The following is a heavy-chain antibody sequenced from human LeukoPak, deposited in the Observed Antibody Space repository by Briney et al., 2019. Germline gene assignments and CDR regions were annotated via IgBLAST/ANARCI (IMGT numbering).Heavy chain of an antibody. Sequence: GGSLRLSCAASGFTFSNYAIHWVRQAPGKGLEWVALISYDGSNEYYADSVKGRFTISRDNSKNTLYLQMNSLRAEDTAVYYCARAKGYPTYFDYWGLGTLVTVSS. CDR3: ARAKGYPTYFDY. CDR2: ISYDGSNE. CDR1: GFTFSNYA. D-gene: IGHD2-15*01. V-gene: IGHV3-30*03. J-gene: IGHJ4*02.